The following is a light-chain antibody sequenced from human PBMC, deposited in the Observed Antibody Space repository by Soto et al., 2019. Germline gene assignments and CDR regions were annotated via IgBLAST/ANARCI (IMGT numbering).Light chain of an antibody. Sequence: AVVTQERSLIVSPGGAVTLTCGSSTGAVTNGHYPYWFQQKPGQAPRTLIYDTTNRHSWTPARFSGSLLGGKAALTLSGAQPEDEAEYYCLLAYNGPYVFGTGTKVTVL. J-gene: IGLJ1*01. CDR3: LLAYNGPYV. CDR1: TGAVTNGHY. CDR2: DTT. V-gene: IGLV7-46*01.